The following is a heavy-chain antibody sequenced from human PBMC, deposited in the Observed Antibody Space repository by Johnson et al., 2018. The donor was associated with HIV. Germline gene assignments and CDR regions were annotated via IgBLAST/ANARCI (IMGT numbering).Heavy chain of an antibody. CDR3: ARVQRSGWFHTDAFDL. Sequence: VQLVESGGGVVQPWRSLRLSCAASAFTFRSYSMHWVRQAPGKGLEWVAVISYDGSNKYYAASVKGRFTISRDNSNNILFLQMSSLRSDDTAVYFCARVQRSGWFHTDAFDLWGQGTMVTVSS. CDR1: AFTFRSYS. CDR2: ISYDGSNK. V-gene: IGHV3-30-3*01. D-gene: IGHD6-19*01. J-gene: IGHJ3*01.